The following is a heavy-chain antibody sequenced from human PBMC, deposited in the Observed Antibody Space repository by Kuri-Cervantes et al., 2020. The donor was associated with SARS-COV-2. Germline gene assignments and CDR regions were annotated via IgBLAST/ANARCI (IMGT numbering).Heavy chain of an antibody. CDR1: GGSISGQY. CDR3: ARGQYSSSWYSNLDY. V-gene: IGHV4-4*07. Sequence: SETLSLTCTVSGGSISGQYCNWIRQSAGKGLEWIGRIYYSGSTYYNPSLKSRVTISVDRSKNQFSLKLSSVTAADTAVYYCARGQYSSSWYSNLDYWGQGTLVTVSS. CDR2: IYYSGST. J-gene: IGHJ4*02. D-gene: IGHD6-13*01.